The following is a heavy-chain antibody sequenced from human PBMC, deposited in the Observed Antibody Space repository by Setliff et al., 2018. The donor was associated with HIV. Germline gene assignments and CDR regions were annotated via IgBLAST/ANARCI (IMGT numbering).Heavy chain of an antibody. V-gene: IGHV2-5*02. Sequence: SGPPLVNPTQTLTLTCTFSGFSLSTSGVGVGWIRQPPGKALEWLALIYWDDDKFYSPSLKSRLTITKDTSKNRVVLTMTNLDPVDTATYFCAHGRIAAADPGYFDLWGRGTLVTVSS. CDR1: GFSLSTSGVG. CDR3: AHGRIAAADPGYFDL. D-gene: IGHD6-13*01. J-gene: IGHJ2*01. CDR2: IYWDDDK.